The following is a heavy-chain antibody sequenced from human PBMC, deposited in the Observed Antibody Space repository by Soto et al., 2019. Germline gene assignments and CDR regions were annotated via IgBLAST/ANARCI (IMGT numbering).Heavy chain of an antibody. Sequence: QVQLVQSGAEVKKPGSSVKVSCKASGGTFSSYAISWVRQAPGQGLEWMGGIIPIFGTANYAQKFQGRVTITADESTSTAYMELSSLRSEDTAVYYCARDRRLAVAGPYDAFDIWSQGTMVTVSS. CDR2: IIPIFGTA. V-gene: IGHV1-69*12. J-gene: IGHJ3*02. D-gene: IGHD6-19*01. CDR3: ARDRRLAVAGPYDAFDI. CDR1: GGTFSSYA.